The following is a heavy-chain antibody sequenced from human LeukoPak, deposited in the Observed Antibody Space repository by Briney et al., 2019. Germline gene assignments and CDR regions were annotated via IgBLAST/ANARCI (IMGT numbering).Heavy chain of an antibody. V-gene: IGHV3-23*01. CDR2: IGTGGDT. J-gene: IGHJ4*02. CDR3: AKSRVVDRRGYFDY. Sequence: QSGGSLRLPCVASGFTFNIYPMTWVRQSPEKGLEWVSTIGTGGDTYYADSVKGRFTISRDDSKNTLYLQMHSLGAEDTAVYYCAKSRVVDRRGYFDYWGQGTLVTVSS. CDR1: GFTFNIYP. D-gene: IGHD2-15*01.